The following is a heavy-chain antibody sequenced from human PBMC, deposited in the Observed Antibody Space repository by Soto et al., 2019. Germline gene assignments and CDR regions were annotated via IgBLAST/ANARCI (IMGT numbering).Heavy chain of an antibody. J-gene: IGHJ4*02. Sequence: ESGGGLVQPGRSLRLSCAASGFTFDDYAMHWVRQAPGKGLEWVSGISWNSGSIGYADSVKGRFTISRDNAKNSLYLQMNSLRAEDTALYYCAKDPRITIFGVVIIPYYFDYWGQGTLVTVSS. CDR3: AKDPRITIFGVVIIPYYFDY. D-gene: IGHD3-3*01. V-gene: IGHV3-9*01. CDR1: GFTFDDYA. CDR2: ISWNSGSI.